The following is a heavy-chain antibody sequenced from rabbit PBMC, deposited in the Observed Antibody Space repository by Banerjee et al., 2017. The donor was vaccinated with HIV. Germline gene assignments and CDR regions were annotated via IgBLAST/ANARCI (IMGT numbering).Heavy chain of an antibody. CDR2: IYAGSSGST. D-gene: IGHD2-1*01. Sequence: QEQLEESGGDLVKPEGSLTLTCTASGFSFSSSYWICWVRQAPGKGLEWIACIYAGSSGSTYYASWAKGRFTISKTSSTTVTLQMTSLTAADTATYFCAKEGDWSFNLWGPGTLVTVS. CDR3: AKEGDWSFNL. V-gene: IGHV1S45*01. J-gene: IGHJ4*01. CDR1: GFSFSSSYW.